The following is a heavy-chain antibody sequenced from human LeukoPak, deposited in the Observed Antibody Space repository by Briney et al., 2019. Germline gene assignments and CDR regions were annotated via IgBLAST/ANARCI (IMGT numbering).Heavy chain of an antibody. CDR2: GHSSGAT. CDR3: AKGDYYYDSSAYNLRGYFDY. J-gene: IGHJ4*02. CDR1: GFTFSSST. D-gene: IGHD3-22*01. Sequence: GGSLRLSCSASGFTFSSSTMTWVRQAPVKGLEWVSVGHSSGATFYADSVKGRFTISRDNSKNTLYLQMNGLRAEDTAVYYCAKGDYYYDSSAYNLRGYFDYWGQGTLVTVSS. V-gene: IGHV3-23*01.